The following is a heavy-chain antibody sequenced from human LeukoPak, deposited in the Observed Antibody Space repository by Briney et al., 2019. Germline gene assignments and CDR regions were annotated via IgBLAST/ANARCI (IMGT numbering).Heavy chain of an antibody. CDR1: GFSFNNYA. Sequence: GGSLRLSCAASGFSFNNYAMSWVRQAPGKGLEWVSVIGGSGGSSFYVDSVKGRFTISRDNSKNTLYLQMNSLRAEDTAVYYCAKENGYNAIDYWGQGTLVTVSS. V-gene: IGHV3-23*01. J-gene: IGHJ4*02. CDR2: IGGSGGSS. CDR3: AKENGYNAIDY. D-gene: IGHD5-24*01.